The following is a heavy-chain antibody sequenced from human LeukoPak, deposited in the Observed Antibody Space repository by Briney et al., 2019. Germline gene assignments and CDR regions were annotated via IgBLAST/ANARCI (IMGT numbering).Heavy chain of an antibody. CDR2: INHSGST. V-gene: IGHV4-34*01. CDR3: ARADCSGGSCPFDY. J-gene: IGHJ4*02. Sequence: KPSETLSLTCAVYGGSFSGYYWSWIRQPPGKGLEWIGEINHSGSTNYNPSLKSRVTISVDTSKNQFSLKLSSVTAADTAVYYCARADCSGGSCPFDYWGQGTLVTVSS. D-gene: IGHD2-15*01. CDR1: GGSFSGYY.